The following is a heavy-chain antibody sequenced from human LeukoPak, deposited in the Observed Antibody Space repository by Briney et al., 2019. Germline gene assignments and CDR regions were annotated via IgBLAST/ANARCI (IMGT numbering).Heavy chain of an antibody. J-gene: IGHJ4*02. D-gene: IGHD6-19*01. Sequence: GGSLRLSCAASGFTLSNNWMSWVRQAPGKGLEWVANIKQDGSEKSYEDSVKGRFTISRDNAKNSMYLQMNSLRAEDTAVYYCARDTGGWSLGRVYYLDYWGQGTLVTVSS. CDR3: ARDTGGWSLGRVYYLDY. CDR2: IKQDGSEK. V-gene: IGHV3-7*01. CDR1: GFTLSNNW.